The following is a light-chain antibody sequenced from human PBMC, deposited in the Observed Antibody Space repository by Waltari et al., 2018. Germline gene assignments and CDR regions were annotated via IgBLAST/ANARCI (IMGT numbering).Light chain of an antibody. J-gene: IGLJ1*01. CDR2: EVN. CDR3: SSYAGSNNLV. Sequence: QSALTHPPPASGSRGQSVTLSCAATGSDVAGYHYVSWYQHHPGEAPKLMIFEVNKRPSEVPDRFSGSKSGNTASLTVSGLQAEDDADYYCSSYAGSNNLVFGTGTKVTVL. V-gene: IGLV2-8*01. CDR1: GSDVAGYHY.